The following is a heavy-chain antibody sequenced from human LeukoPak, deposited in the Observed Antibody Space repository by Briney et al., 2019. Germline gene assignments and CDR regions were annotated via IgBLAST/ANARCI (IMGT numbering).Heavy chain of an antibody. J-gene: IGHJ6*02. CDR3: AKEGIAVAGFYYYGMDV. Sequence: PGGSLRLSCAASGFTFSSYAMSWVRQAPGKGLEWVSAISGSGGSTYYADSVKGRFTISRDNSKNTLYLQMNSLRAEDTAVYYCAKEGIAVAGFYYYGMDVWGQGTTVTVSS. V-gene: IGHV3-23*01. CDR1: GFTFSSYA. CDR2: ISGSGGST. D-gene: IGHD6-19*01.